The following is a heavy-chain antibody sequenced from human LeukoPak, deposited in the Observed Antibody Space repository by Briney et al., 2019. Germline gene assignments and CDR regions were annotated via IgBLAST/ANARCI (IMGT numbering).Heavy chain of an antibody. J-gene: IGHJ5*02. CDR3: ATLRWLRSPPGCFDP. CDR2: IYYSGST. Sequence: SETLSLSCTVSGGSISSYYWSWIRQPPGKGLEWIGYIYYSGSTNYNPSLKSRVTISLDTSKNQFSLKLSSMAAADTAVYYCATLRWLRSPPGCFDPWGQVTLVTVSS. CDR1: GGSISSYY. D-gene: IGHD5-12*01. V-gene: IGHV4-59*01.